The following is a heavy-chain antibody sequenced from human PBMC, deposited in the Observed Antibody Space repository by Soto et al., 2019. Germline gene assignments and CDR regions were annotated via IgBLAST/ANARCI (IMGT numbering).Heavy chain of an antibody. CDR2: IYYSGST. CDR3: AIDPRFYSHPYHYDY. V-gene: IGHV4-61*01. D-gene: IGHD4-4*01. J-gene: IGHJ4*02. CDR1: GGSVSSGSYY. Sequence: PSETLSLTCTVSGGSVSSGSYYWSWIRQPPGKGLEWIGYIYYSGSTNYNPSLKSRVTISVDTSKNQFSLKLSSVTAADTAVYYCAIDPRFYSHPYHYDYWGQRTLVPVSA.